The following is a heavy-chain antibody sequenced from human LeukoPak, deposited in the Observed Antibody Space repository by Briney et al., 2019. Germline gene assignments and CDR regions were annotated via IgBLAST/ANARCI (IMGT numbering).Heavy chain of an antibody. CDR3: AKGGGVAVDGNWFDP. CDR1: GFTFDDYA. D-gene: IGHD6-19*01. Sequence: GGSLRLSCAASGFTFDDYAMHWVRQAPGKGLEWVSGISWNSGSIGYADSVKGRFTISRDNAKNYLYLQMNSLRAEDTALYYCAKGGGVAVDGNWFDPWGQGTLVTVSS. V-gene: IGHV3-9*01. J-gene: IGHJ5*02. CDR2: ISWNSGSI.